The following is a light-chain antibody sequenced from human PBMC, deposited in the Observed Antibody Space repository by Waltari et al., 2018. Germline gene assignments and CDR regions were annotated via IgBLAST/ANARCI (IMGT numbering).Light chain of an antibody. Sequence: AIRMTQSPSSFSASTGDRVTITCRASHGISSYLAWYQQKPGKAPKLLIYAAATLQSGVPSRFSGSGSGTDFTLTISCLQSEDFATYYCQQYYSYPWTFGQGTKVEIK. CDR3: QQYYSYPWT. CDR1: HGISSY. CDR2: AAA. J-gene: IGKJ1*01. V-gene: IGKV1-8*01.